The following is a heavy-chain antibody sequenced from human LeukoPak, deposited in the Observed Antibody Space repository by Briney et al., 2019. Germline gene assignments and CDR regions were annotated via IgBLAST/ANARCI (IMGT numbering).Heavy chain of an antibody. CDR3: ARFRFGELSAFDY. D-gene: IGHD3-10*01. V-gene: IGHV4-61*01. Sequence: PSETLSLTCAVSGGSVSSGSYYWSWIRQPPGKGLEWIGYIYYSGSTNYNPSLKSRVTISVDTSKNQFSLKLSSVTAADTAVYYCARFRFGELSAFDYWGQGTLVTVSS. CDR1: GGSVSSGSYY. J-gene: IGHJ4*02. CDR2: IYYSGST.